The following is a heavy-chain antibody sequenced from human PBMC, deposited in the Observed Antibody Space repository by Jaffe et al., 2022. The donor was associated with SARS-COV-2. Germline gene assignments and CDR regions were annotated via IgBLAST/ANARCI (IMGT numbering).Heavy chain of an antibody. CDR1: GGSISSYY. D-gene: IGHD1-26*01. V-gene: IGHV4-4*07. J-gene: IGHJ6*02. Sequence: QVQLQESGPGLVKPSETLSLTCTVSGGSISSYYWSWIRQPAGKGLEWIGRIYTSGSTNYNPSLKSRVTMSVDTSKNQFSLKLSSVTAADTAVYYCARVFPGQQHQNSGSYFDVRYYYYGMDVWGQGTTVTVSS. CDR3: ARVFPGQQHQNSGSYFDVRYYYYGMDV. CDR2: IYTSGST.